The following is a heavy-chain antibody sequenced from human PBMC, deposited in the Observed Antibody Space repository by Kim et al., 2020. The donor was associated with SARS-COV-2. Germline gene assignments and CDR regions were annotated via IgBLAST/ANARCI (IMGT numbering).Heavy chain of an antibody. J-gene: IGHJ4*02. D-gene: IGHD5-18*01. CDR2: I. Sequence: IYYADSVKGRFTISRDNAKNSLYLQMNSLRAEDTAVYYCALAKMATATDYWGQGTLVTVSS. CDR3: ALAKMATATDY. V-gene: IGHV3-21*01.